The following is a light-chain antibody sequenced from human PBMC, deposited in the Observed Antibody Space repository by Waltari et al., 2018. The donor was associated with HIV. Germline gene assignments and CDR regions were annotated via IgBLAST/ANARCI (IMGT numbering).Light chain of an antibody. CDR1: NSNIEYNT. Sequence: QYVLAQPPSASGTPGQRVAISCSGSNSNIEYNTINCYQQFPGAAPRLLIYANSQRPSGVPDRFSASKSGTSASLAITGLQTEDEAHYYCATWDDNLRGLLFGGGTKVTVL. CDR3: ATWDDNLRGLL. J-gene: IGLJ3*02. V-gene: IGLV1-44*01. CDR2: ANS.